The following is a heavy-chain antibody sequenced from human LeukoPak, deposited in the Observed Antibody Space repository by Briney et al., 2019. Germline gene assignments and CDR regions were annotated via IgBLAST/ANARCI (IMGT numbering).Heavy chain of an antibody. D-gene: IGHD3-16*01. J-gene: IGHJ4*02. CDR2: ISSGGSTM. CDR3: ARVRGFGGVPADY. V-gene: IGHV3-48*03. Sequence: GGCLRVSCAASGFTLSSYEMCWVRQAPGKGPEWVSCISSGGSTMYYAGSVKGRFTISRDNAKNSLYLQMNSLRAEDTAVYYCARVRGFGGVPADYWGQGTLVTVSS. CDR1: GFTLSSYE.